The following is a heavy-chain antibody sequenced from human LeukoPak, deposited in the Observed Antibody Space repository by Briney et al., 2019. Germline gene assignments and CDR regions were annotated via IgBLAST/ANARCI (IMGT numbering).Heavy chain of an antibody. CDR2: FSYSGST. D-gene: IGHD5-12*01. CDR1: GASVSNYY. J-gene: IGHJ4*02. V-gene: IGHV4-59*02. Sequence: ASETLSLTCTVSGASVSNYYWSWIRQPPGEGLEWIGYFSYSGSTNYNPSLKSRVTISVDTSKNQFSLKLSSVTAADTAVYYCARGPLDSGYTYFDYWGQGTLVSVAS. CDR3: ARGPLDSGYTYFDY.